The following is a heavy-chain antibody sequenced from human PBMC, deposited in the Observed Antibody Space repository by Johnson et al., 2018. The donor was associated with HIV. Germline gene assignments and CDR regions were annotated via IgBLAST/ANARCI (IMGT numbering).Heavy chain of an antibody. CDR1: GFTVSSNY. V-gene: IGHV3-53*01. D-gene: IGHD1-7*01. J-gene: IGHJ3*02. Sequence: VQLVESGGGLIQPGGSLRLSCAASGFTVSSNYMSWVRQAPGKGLEWVSVIYSGGSTYYADSVQGRFTISRDNSKNTLYLQMNSLRAEDTAVYYCARDRAWNYEGAFDIWGQGTMVTVSS. CDR3: ARDRAWNYEGAFDI. CDR2: IYSGGST.